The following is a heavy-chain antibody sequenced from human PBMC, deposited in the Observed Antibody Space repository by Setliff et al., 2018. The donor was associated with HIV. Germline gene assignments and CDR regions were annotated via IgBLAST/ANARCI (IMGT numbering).Heavy chain of an antibody. CDR3: AKGPVTDSEVYFDY. J-gene: IGHJ4*02. CDR1: GLMFSSYW. CDR2: IKQDGSEK. Sequence: PGGSLRLSCAASGLMFSSYWMSWVRQAPEKGLEWVANIKQDGSEKYYVDSVKGRFTISRDNAKNSLYMQMNSRRAEDTAVYYCAKGPVTDSEVYFDYWGQGTLVTVSS. V-gene: IGHV3-7*01. D-gene: IGHD4-4*01.